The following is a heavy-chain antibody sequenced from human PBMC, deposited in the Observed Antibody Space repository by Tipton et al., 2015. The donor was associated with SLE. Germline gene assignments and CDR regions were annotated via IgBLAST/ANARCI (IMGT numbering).Heavy chain of an antibody. CDR1: GFTFSSYE. Sequence: GSLRLSCAASGFTFSSYEMNWVRQAPGKGLEWVSYISSSGRTIYYADSVKGRFTISRDNSRNTLYLQMNSLRAEDTAVYYCARSGIGPYFDYWGQGTLVTVSS. CDR2: ISSSGRTI. J-gene: IGHJ4*02. V-gene: IGHV3-48*03. CDR3: ARSGIGPYFDY. D-gene: IGHD1-26*01.